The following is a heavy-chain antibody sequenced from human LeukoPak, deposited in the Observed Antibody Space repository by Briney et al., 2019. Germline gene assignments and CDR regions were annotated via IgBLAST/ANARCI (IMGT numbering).Heavy chain of an antibody. CDR2: ISGSGGST. CDR1: GFTFSSYV. CDR3: AKDGLWGFRPPVGQLLLFDY. J-gene: IGHJ4*02. Sequence: GGSLRLSCAASGFTFSSYVMSWVRQAPGKGLEWVSAISGSGGSTYYADSVKGRFTISRDNSKNTLYLQMNSLRAEDTAVYYCAKDGLWGFRPPVGQLLLFDYWGQGTLVTVSS. V-gene: IGHV3-23*01. D-gene: IGHD2-2*01.